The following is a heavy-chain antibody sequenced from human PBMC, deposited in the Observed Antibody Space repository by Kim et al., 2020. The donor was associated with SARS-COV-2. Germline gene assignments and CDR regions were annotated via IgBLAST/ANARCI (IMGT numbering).Heavy chain of an antibody. J-gene: IGHJ6*02. CDR1: GFTFGDYA. V-gene: IGHV3-49*03. CDR2: IRSKAYGGTT. CDR3: TRDTDILTGYSLRYYYGMDV. D-gene: IGHD3-9*01. Sequence: GGSLRLSCTASGFTFGDYAMSWFRQAPGKGLEWVGFIRSKAYGGTTEYAASVKGRFTISRDDSKSIAYLQMNSLKTEDTAVYYCTRDTDILTGYSLRYYYGMDVWGQGTTVTVSS.